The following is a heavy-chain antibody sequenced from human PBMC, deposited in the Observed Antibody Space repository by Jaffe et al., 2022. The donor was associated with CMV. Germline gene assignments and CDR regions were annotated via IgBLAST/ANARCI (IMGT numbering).Heavy chain of an antibody. V-gene: IGHV3-21*01. CDR3: ARAYLSGKMVRGCYGY. CDR1: GFTFSSYS. CDR2: ISSSSSYI. D-gene: IGHD3-10*01. J-gene: IGHJ4*02. Sequence: EVQLVESGGGLVKPGGSLRLSCAASGFTFSSYSMNWVRQAPGKGLEWVSSISSSSSYIYYADSVKGRFTISRDNAKNSLYLQMNSLRAEDTAVYYCARAYLSGKMVRGCYGYWGQGTLVTVSS.